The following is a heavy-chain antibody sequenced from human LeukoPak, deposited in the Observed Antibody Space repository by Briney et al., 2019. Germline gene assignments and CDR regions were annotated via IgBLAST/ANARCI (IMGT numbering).Heavy chain of an antibody. Sequence: AGGSLRLSCAASGFTFSSYSMNWVRQAPGKGLEWVSSISSSSSYIYYADSVKGRFTISRDNAKNSLYLQMNSLRAEDTAVYYCARDLTVDTAMAIFDYWGQGTLVTVSS. CDR1: GFTFSSYS. D-gene: IGHD5-18*01. V-gene: IGHV3-21*01. CDR3: ARDLTVDTAMAIFDY. J-gene: IGHJ4*02. CDR2: ISSSSSYI.